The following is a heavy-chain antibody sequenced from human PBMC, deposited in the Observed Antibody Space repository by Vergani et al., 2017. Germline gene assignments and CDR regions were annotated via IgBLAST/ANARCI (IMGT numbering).Heavy chain of an antibody. CDR2: IIPIFGTA. J-gene: IGHJ5*02. V-gene: IGHV1-69*12. CDR1: GGTFSSYA. CDR3: ARGTVTYYYGSGSPKNWFDP. D-gene: IGHD3-10*01. Sequence: QVQLVQSGAEVKKPGSSVKVSCKASGGTFSSYAISWVRQAPGQGLEWMGGIIPIFGTANYAQKFQGRVTITADESTSTAYTELSSLRSEDTAVYYWARGTVTYYYGSGSPKNWFDPWGQGTLVTVSS.